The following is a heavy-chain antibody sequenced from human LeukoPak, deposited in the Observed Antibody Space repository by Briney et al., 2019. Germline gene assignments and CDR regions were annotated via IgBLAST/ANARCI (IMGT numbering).Heavy chain of an antibody. CDR1: GFTFSSYG. CDR3: ARDGDIVVVPAARYFDY. Sequence: PGGSLRLSCAASGFTFSSYGMHWVRQAPGKGLEWVAVIWYDGSNKYYADSVKGRFTTSRDNSKNTLYLQMNSLRAEDTAVYYCARDGDIVVVPAARYFDYWGQGTLVTVSS. D-gene: IGHD2-2*01. V-gene: IGHV3-33*01. CDR2: IWYDGSNK. J-gene: IGHJ4*02.